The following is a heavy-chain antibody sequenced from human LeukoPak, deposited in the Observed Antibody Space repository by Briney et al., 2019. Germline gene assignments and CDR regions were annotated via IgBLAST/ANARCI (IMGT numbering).Heavy chain of an antibody. CDR3: AKDVSHFTFPLYQ. J-gene: IGHJ4*02. V-gene: IGHV3-23*01. CDR2: ISSSGGST. CDR1: GFTFSSYS. D-gene: IGHD2-2*01. Sequence: GGSLRLSCAASGFTFSSYSMNWVRQAPGKGLEWVSAISSSGGSTYYADSVKGRFTISRDNSKNTLYLQMNSPRAEDTALYYCAKDVSHFTFPLYQWGQGTLVTVSS.